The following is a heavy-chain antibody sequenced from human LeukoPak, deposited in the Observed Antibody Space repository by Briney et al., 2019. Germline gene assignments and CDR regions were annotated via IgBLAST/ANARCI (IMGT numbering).Heavy chain of an antibody. Sequence: GESLKISCKGSGYSFTSYWIGWVRQMPGKGLEWMGIIYPGDSDTRYSPSFQGQVTISADKSISTAYLQWSSLKASDTAMYYCARLLAITFGGVIVNPFDYWGQGTLVTVSS. CDR2: IYPGDSDT. V-gene: IGHV5-51*01. D-gene: IGHD3-16*02. J-gene: IGHJ4*02. CDR1: GYSFTSYW. CDR3: ARLLAITFGGVIVNPFDY.